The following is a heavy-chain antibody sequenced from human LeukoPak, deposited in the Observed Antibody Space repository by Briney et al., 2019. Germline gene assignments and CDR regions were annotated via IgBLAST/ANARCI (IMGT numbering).Heavy chain of an antibody. CDR3: ARGLAYYDSSGYQFDY. V-gene: IGHV4-59*01. J-gene: IGHJ4*02. CDR1: GGSISSYY. D-gene: IGHD3-22*01. CDR2: IYYSGST. Sequence: SETLSLTCTVSGGSISSYYWSWIRQPPGKGLEWIGYIYYSGSTNYNPSLKSRVTISVDTSKNQFSLKLSSATAADTAVYYCARGLAYYDSSGYQFDYWGQGTLVTVSS.